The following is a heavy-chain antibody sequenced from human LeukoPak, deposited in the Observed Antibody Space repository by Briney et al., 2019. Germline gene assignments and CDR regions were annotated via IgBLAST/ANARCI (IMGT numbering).Heavy chain of an antibody. CDR1: GFTFSSYG. CDR3: ASPGGWSQPFDY. D-gene: IGHD6-19*01. J-gene: IGHJ4*02. CDR2: IWYDGSNK. V-gene: IGHV3-33*01. Sequence: GGSLRLSCAASGFTFSSYGMHWVRQAPGKGLEWVAVIWYDGSNKYYADSVKGRFTISRDNSKNTLYLQMNSLRAEDTAVYYCASPGGWSQPFDYWGQGTLVTVSS.